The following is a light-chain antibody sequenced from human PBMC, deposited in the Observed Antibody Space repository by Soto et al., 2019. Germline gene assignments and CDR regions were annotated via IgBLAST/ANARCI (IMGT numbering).Light chain of an antibody. Sequence: SVLTQAVGALSLKPGERATLSCRASQSVSSSYLAWYQQKPGQAPRLLIYGASSRATGIPDRFSGSGSGTDFTLTISRLEHEDFGVHYCEPYARLVLTFGHGPRLETK. V-gene: IGKV3-20*01. CDR1: QSVSSSY. CDR2: GAS. CDR3: EPYARLVLT. J-gene: IGKJ5*01.